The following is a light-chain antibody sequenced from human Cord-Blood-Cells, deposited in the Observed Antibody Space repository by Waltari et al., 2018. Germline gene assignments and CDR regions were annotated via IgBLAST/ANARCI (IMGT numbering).Light chain of an antibody. CDR1: SSDVGGYNY. Sequence: TISCTGTSSDVGGYNYVSWYQQHPGKAPKLMIYDVSNRPSGVSDRFSGSKSGNTASLTISGLQAEDEADYYCSSYTSSSTVFGGGTKLTVL. CDR3: SSYTSSSTV. CDR2: DVS. J-gene: IGLJ3*02. V-gene: IGLV2-14*04.